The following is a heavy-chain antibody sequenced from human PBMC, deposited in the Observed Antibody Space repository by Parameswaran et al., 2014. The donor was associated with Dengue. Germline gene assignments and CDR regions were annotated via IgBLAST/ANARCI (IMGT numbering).Heavy chain of an antibody. Sequence: RWIRQPPGKGLEWVSYISSSGSTIYYADSVKGRFTISRDNAKNSLYLQMNSLRAEDTAVYYCAREITRGGTVYYYYYYGMDVWGQGTTVTVSS. CDR2: ISSSGSTI. D-gene: IGHD2-15*01. J-gene: IGHJ6*02. V-gene: IGHV3-11*01. CDR3: AREITRGGTVYYYYYYGMDV.